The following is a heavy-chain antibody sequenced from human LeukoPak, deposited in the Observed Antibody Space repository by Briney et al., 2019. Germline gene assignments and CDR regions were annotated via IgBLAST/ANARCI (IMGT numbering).Heavy chain of an antibody. J-gene: IGHJ6*03. V-gene: IGHV1-2*02. CDR1: GYTFTGYY. CDR3: ARGGDYVWGSYAPFRYYYYMDV. D-gene: IGHD3-16*01. Sequence: EASVKVSCKASGYTFTGYYMHWVRQAPGQGLEWMGWINPNSGGTNYAQKFQGRVTMTRDTSISTAYMELSRLRSDDTAVYYCARGGDYVWGSYAPFRYYYYMDVWGKGTTVTVSS. CDR2: INPNSGGT.